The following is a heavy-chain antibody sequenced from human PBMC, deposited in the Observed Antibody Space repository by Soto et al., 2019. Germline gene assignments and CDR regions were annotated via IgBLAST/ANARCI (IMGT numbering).Heavy chain of an antibody. D-gene: IGHD2-15*01. V-gene: IGHV4-30-4*01. Sequence: SETLSLTCTVSGGSVSSDEYYWTWIRQPPGKGLEWVGYIYHSGKTNYNPSLNSRLTISLDTSKNQFSLKLTSVSAADTAVYYCARGRSNSPDYFDYWGQGTLVTVSS. CDR1: GGSVSSDEYY. CDR3: ARGRSNSPDYFDY. CDR2: IYHSGKT. J-gene: IGHJ4*02.